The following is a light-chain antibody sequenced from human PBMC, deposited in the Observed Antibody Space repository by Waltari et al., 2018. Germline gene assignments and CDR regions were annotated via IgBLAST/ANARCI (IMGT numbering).Light chain of an antibody. CDR1: QSVSYSSNNKNY. Sequence: IVMTQSSASLSVSLGQRATTNSNSSQSVSYSSNNKNYLAWYQQKPGQPPKLLIYWASTRESGVPDRFSGSGSGTDFTLTISSLQAEDVAVYYCQQYYGTPRTFGQGTKVEI. V-gene: IGKV4-1*01. CDR2: WAS. CDR3: QQYYGTPRT. J-gene: IGKJ1*01.